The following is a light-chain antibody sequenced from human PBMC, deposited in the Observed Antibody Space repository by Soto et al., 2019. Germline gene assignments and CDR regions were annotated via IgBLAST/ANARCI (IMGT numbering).Light chain of an antibody. J-gene: IGLJ2*01. CDR1: SSDVGSYNY. CDR2: DVS. V-gene: IGLV2-14*01. CDR3: SSYTSSNTLV. Sequence: QSALTQPASVSGSPGQSITISCTGTSSDVGSYNYVSWYQQHPGKAPKLMIYDVSNRPSGVSNRFPGSKSGNTSFLTISGLQAEDEADYYCSSYTSSNTLVFGGGTKLTVL.